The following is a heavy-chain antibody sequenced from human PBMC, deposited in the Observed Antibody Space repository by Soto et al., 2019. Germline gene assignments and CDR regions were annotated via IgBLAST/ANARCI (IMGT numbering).Heavy chain of an antibody. CDR2: LGTSGSTT. CDR1: GFTFDSYA. D-gene: IGHD2-15*01. J-gene: IGHJ4*02. V-gene: IGHV3-23*01. Sequence: PGGTLRLSCAASGFTFDSYAMGWVRQAPGRGLEWVSSLGTSGSTTYYADSVKGRFTISRDNSKSTLFLQMNSLRAEDTAVYFCAKSAGPIIVTVKRNFDYWGPGTLGTVST. CDR3: AKSAGPIIVTVKRNFDY.